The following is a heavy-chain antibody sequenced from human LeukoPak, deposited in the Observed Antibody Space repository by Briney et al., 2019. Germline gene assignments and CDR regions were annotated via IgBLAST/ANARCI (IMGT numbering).Heavy chain of an antibody. D-gene: IGHD2-2*01. CDR3: ARDQYCSSTSRYDRAFDI. V-gene: IGHV3-33*01. CDR1: GFTFSSYG. CDR2: IWYDGSNK. J-gene: IGHJ3*02. Sequence: GRSLRLSCAASGFTFSSYGMHWVRQAPGKGLEWVAVIWYDGSNKYYADSVKGRFTISRDNSKNTLYLQMNSLRAEDTAVYYCARDQYCSSTSRYDRAFDIWGQGTMVTVSS.